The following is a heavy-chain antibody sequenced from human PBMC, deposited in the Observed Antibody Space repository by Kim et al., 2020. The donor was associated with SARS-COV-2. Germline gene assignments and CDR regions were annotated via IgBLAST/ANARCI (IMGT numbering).Heavy chain of an antibody. V-gene: IGHV4-4*09. D-gene: IGHD6-19*01. J-gene: IGHJ4*02. Sequence: NPPLKRGVTSTVTTSKNQFSLKLSSVTAADTAVYYCARSHSSGWYRDFDYWGQGTLVTVSS. CDR3: ARSHSSGWYRDFDY.